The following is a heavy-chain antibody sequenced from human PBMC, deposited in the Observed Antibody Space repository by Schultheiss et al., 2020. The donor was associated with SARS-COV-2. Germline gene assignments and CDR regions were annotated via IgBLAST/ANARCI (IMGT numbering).Heavy chain of an antibody. CDR1: GYTFTSYA. J-gene: IGHJ4*02. Sequence: ASVKVSCKASGYTFTSYAMHWVRQAPGQRLEWMGWINAGNGNTKYSQKFQGRVTITRDTSASTAYMELSSLRSEDTAVYYCARGPHCGGECYYFDYWGLGTLVTVSS. CDR2: INAGNGNT. CDR3: ARGPHCGGECYYFDY. D-gene: IGHD2-21*01. V-gene: IGHV1-3*01.